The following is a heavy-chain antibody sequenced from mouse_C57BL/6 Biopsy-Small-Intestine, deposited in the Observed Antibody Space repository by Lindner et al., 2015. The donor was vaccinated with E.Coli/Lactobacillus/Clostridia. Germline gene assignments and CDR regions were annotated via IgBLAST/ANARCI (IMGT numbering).Heavy chain of an antibody. V-gene: IGHV1-26*01. CDR3: ARGEEFAY. Sequence: VQLQESGPELVKPGASVKMSCKASGYTFTDYYLNWVRQSHGKSLEWIGRVNPNNDDTNYNQKFKGKATLTVDKSLSTAYMQLDSLTSEDSAVYFCARGEEFAYWGQGDSGHCLC. CDR2: VNPNNDDT. CDR1: GYTFTDYY. J-gene: IGHJ3*01.